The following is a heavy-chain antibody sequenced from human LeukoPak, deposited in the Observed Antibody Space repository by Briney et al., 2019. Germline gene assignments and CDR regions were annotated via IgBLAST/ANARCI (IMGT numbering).Heavy chain of an antibody. J-gene: IGHJ4*02. V-gene: IGHV4-34*13. Sequence: SFSCYMWCVLHPPPKGREWGSGIINHSGSTNYNASLKGRFTISVDTSKNKFSLKLSSLTAADTAVYYCARGLVGATFDYWGQGTLVTVSS. CDR3: ARGLVGATFDY. CDR2: INHSGST. CDR1: SFSCYM. D-gene: IGHD1-26*01.